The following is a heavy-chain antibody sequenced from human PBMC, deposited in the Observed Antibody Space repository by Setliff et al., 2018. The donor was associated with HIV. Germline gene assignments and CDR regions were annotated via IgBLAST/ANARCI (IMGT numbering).Heavy chain of an antibody. D-gene: IGHD4-17*01. J-gene: IGHJ4*02. V-gene: IGHV1-18*01. CDR3: ARGQYGDELFDY. Sequence: ASVKVSCKASGGTFSSYAISWVRQAPGQGLEWMGWISAYNGDTNYAQKFQGRVTMTRDTSISTAYMELSSLKSDDTAVYYCARGQYGDELFDYWGQGTLVTVSS. CDR1: GGTFSSYA. CDR2: ISAYNGDT.